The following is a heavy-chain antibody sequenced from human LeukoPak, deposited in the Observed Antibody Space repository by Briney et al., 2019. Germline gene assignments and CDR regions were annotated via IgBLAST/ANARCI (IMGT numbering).Heavy chain of an antibody. V-gene: IGHV3-21*01. CDR2: ISSSSSYI. D-gene: IGHD3-22*01. CDR3: ARGNYDYSGPFDY. Sequence: GGSLRLSCAASGFTFSSYSMNWVRQAPGKGLEWVSSISSSSSYIYYADSVKGRFTISRDNAKNSLYLQMNSLRAEDTAVYYCARGNYDYSGPFDYWGQGTLVTVSS. J-gene: IGHJ4*02. CDR1: GFTFSSYS.